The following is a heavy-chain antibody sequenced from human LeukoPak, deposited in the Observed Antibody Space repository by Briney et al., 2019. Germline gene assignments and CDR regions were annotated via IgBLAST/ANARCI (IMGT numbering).Heavy chain of an antibody. CDR3: ARHLYSSSWYDY. CDR1: GGSISSGGYY. V-gene: IGHV4-31*03. J-gene: IGHJ4*02. Sequence: SETLSLTCTVSGGSISSGGYYWSWIRQHPGKGLEWIGYIYYSGSTYYNPSLKSRVTISVDTSKNQFSLKLSSVTAADTAVYYCARHLYSSSWYDYWGQGTLVTVSS. CDR2: IYYSGST. D-gene: IGHD6-13*01.